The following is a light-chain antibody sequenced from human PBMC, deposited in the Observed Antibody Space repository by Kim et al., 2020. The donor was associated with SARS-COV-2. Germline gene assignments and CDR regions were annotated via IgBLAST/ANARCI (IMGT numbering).Light chain of an antibody. Sequence: EIVLTQSPATLSVSPGGRATLSCKTSQNVGSNLIWYQQKPGQAPRLLIYAASTRATEIPARFSCSGLGTEFTLTITSLQSEDVAVYYCQQHKSWLCTFGQGTKVDIK. CDR3: QQHKSWLCT. CDR2: AAS. J-gene: IGKJ2*02. V-gene: IGKV3-15*01. CDR1: QNVGSN.